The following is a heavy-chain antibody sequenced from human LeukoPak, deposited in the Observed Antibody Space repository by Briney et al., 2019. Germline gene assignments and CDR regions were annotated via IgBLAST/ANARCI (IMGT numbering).Heavy chain of an antibody. CDR3: TRSNYGSYDY. Sequence: ASVKVSCKASAYTFTSYNINWVRQATGQGLEWMGWMNPNSGNTGYAQKFQGRVTVTKDTSISTAYMELTSLTSEDTAVYYCTRSNYGSYDYWGQGTLVTVSS. CDR1: AYTFTSYN. V-gene: IGHV1-8*01. D-gene: IGHD3-10*01. J-gene: IGHJ4*02. CDR2: MNPNSGNT.